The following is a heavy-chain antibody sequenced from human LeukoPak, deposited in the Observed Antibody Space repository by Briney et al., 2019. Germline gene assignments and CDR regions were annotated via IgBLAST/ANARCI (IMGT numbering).Heavy chain of an antibody. CDR3: ARRSPEYYYYAMDV. Sequence: GGSLRLSCAASGFSLSNYWMSWVRQAPGKGLEWVANINQDGREKYFVDSVKGRFTISRDNSKNSVYLQMNSLRAEDTAVYYCARRSPEYYYYAMDVWGQGTTVTVSS. CDR1: GFSLSNYW. CDR2: INQDGREK. V-gene: IGHV3-7*01. D-gene: IGHD1-14*01. J-gene: IGHJ6*02.